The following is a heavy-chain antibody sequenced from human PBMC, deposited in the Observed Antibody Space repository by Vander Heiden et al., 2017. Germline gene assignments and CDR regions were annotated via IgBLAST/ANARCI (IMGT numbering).Heavy chain of an antibody. CDR1: GFPFSSYS. J-gene: IGHJ4*02. D-gene: IGHD3-22*01. CDR2: ISSSSSYI. Sequence: EVQLVESGGGLVKPGGSLRLSCAASGFPFSSYSMNWVRQAPGKGLEWVSSISSSSSYIYYADSVKGRFTISRDNAKNSLYLQMNSLRAEDTAVYYCARDRRYYYDSSGYPPLDYWGQGTLVTVSS. CDR3: ARDRRYYYDSSGYPPLDY. V-gene: IGHV3-21*01.